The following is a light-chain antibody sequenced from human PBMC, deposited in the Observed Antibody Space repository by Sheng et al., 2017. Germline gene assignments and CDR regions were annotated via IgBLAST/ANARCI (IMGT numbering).Light chain of an antibody. Sequence: EIVLTQSPGTLSLSPGERATLSCRASQIISSSFLAWYQQRPGQAPRLLIYGASNRATAIPDRFSGSGSGTDFTLTISRLEPEDFAVYYCQQYAGSPYSFGQGTKLEIK. J-gene: IGKJ2*03. CDR2: GAS. V-gene: IGKV3-20*01. CDR1: QIISSSF. CDR3: QQYAGSPYS.